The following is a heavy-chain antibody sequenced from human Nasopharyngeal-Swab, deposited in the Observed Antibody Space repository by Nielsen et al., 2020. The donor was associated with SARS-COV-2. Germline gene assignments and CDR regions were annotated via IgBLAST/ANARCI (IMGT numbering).Heavy chain of an antibody. CDR3: AKGKEGARGYYYYYYGMDV. D-gene: IGHD3-10*01. CDR1: GFTFSSYA. CDR2: ISGSGGST. J-gene: IGHJ6*02. Sequence: GESLKISCAASGFTFSSYAMHWVRQAPGKGLEWVSAISGSGGSTYYADSVKGRFTISRDNSKNTLYLQMNSLRAEDTAVYYCAKGKEGARGYYYYYYGMDVWGQGTTVTVSS. V-gene: IGHV3-23*01.